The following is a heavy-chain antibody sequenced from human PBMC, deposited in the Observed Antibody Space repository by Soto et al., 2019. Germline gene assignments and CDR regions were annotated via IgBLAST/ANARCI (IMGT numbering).Heavy chain of an antibody. CDR2: ISYDGSNK. CDR1: GFTFSSYA. D-gene: IGHD3-22*01. J-gene: IGHJ4*02. V-gene: IGHV3-30-3*01. Sequence: QVQLVESGGGVVQPGRSLRLSCAASGFTFSSYAMHWVRQAPGKGLEWVAVISYDGSNKYYADSVKGRFTISRDNSKNTLYLQMNSLRAEDTAVYYCARGATPYYYDSSGYRPPFDYWGQGTLVTVSS. CDR3: ARGATPYYYDSSGYRPPFDY.